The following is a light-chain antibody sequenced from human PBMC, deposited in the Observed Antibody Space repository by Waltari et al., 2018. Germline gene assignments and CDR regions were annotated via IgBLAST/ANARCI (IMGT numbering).Light chain of an antibody. CDR3: QQYNSYWT. Sequence: DIQMTQSPSTLSASVGDRVPITGRASQSISSWLAWYKQKPAKAPKPLIYKGSRLESGVPSRVSGSGSGTEFSLTIRSLQPDDFATDDGQQYNSYWTFGQGTKVEIK. CDR1: QSISSW. CDR2: KGS. J-gene: IGKJ1*01. V-gene: IGKV1-5*03.